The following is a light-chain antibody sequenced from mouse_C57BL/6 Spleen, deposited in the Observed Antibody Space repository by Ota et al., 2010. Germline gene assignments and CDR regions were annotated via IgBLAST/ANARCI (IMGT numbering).Light chain of an antibody. J-gene: IGKJ5*01. Sequence: QIVLTQSPAIMSASPGEKVTMTCSASSSVSYMYWYQQKPGSSPRLLIYDTSNLASGVPVRFSGSGSGTSYSLTISRMEAEDAATYYCQQWSSYPPTFGAGTKLEL. CDR3: QQWSSYPPT. CDR2: DTS. V-gene: IGKV4-55*01. CDR1: SSVSY.